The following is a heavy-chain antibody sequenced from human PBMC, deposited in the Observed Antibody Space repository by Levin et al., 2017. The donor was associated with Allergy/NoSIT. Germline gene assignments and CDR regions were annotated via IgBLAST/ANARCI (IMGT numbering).Heavy chain of an antibody. Sequence: ASVKVSCKASGYTFTSYGISWVRQAPGQGLEWMGWISAYNGNTNYAQKLQGRVTMTTDTSTSTAYMELRSLRSDDTAVYYCARDLSGWYVDYYYYGMDVWGQGTTVTVSS. D-gene: IGHD6-19*01. CDR2: ISAYNGNT. CDR1: GYTFTSYG. J-gene: IGHJ6*02. CDR3: ARDLSGWYVDYYYYGMDV. V-gene: IGHV1-18*01.